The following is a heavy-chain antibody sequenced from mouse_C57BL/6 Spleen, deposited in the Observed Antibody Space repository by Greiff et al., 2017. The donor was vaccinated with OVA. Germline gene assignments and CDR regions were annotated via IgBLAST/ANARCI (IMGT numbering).Heavy chain of an antibody. CDR3: ARFPYGNYAAY. D-gene: IGHD2-1*01. V-gene: IGHV1-82*01. CDR1: GYAFSSSW. Sequence: QVQLQQSGPELVKPGASVKISCKASGYAFSSSWMNWVKQRPGKGLEWIGRIYPGDGDTNYNGKFKGKATLTADKSSSIAYMQLSSLTSEDSAVYFCARFPYGNYAAYWGQGTLVTVSA. J-gene: IGHJ3*01. CDR2: IYPGDGDT.